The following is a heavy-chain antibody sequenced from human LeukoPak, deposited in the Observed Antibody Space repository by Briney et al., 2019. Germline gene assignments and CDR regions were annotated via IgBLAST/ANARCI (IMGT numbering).Heavy chain of an antibody. CDR2: ISSSGSTM. V-gene: IGHV3-11*01. Sequence: GGSLRLSCAASGFTFSGYYMSWIRQAPGKGLEWVSYISSSGSTMYYPDSVKGRFTISRDNAKNSLFLQMNSLRAEDTAVYFCARTRRDYYDNSGLFDSWGQGTLVTVSS. CDR1: GFTFSGYY. J-gene: IGHJ4*02. D-gene: IGHD3-22*01. CDR3: ARTRRDYYDNSGLFDS.